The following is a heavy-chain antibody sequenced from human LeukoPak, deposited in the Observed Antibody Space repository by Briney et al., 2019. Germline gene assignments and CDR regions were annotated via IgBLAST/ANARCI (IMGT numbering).Heavy chain of an antibody. CDR2: INNDGSST. Sequence: GGSLRLSCAASGFTFSSYWMHWVRQVPGKGLVWVSRINNDGSSTTYADSVKGRFTISRDNAKNTLYLQMNSLRAEDTAVYYCARDLGQYYDTSDNWFDPWGQGTLVTVSS. D-gene: IGHD3-22*01. CDR1: GFTFSSYW. J-gene: IGHJ5*02. V-gene: IGHV3-74*01. CDR3: ARDLGQYYDTSDNWFDP.